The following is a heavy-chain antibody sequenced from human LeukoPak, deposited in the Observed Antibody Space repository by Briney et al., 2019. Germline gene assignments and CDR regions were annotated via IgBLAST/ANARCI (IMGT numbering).Heavy chain of an antibody. CDR1: GYTFTGYY. CDR2: IHPDRGTT. J-gene: IGHJ4*02. CDR3: ARRYCSSTSCYYFDF. Sequence: ASVKVSCKASGYTFTGYYMHWVRQAPGQGLEWIGWIHPDRGTTNYAQKFQGRVTMTRDTSITAAYMELSRLRSDDTAVYYCARRYCSSTSCYYFDFWGQGTLVTVS. V-gene: IGHV1-2*02. D-gene: IGHD2-2*01.